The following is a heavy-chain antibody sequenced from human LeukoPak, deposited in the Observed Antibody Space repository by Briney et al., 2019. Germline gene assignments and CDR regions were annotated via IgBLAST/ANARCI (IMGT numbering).Heavy chain of an antibody. D-gene: IGHD6-19*01. CDR1: GFTFSSYS. V-gene: IGHV3-48*01. CDR2: ISSSGSPT. J-gene: IGHJ6*02. Sequence: PGGSLRLSCAASGFTFSSYSMNWVRQAPGKGLEGISYISSSGSPTYYADSVKGRFVISRDSAKNSLYLRMNSLRAEDTAVYYCARDNSSGWSDFHYYGMDVWGQGTTVIVSS. CDR3: ARDNSSGWSDFHYYGMDV.